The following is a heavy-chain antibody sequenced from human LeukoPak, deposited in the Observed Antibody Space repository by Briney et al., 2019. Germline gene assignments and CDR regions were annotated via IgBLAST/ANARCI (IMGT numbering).Heavy chain of an antibody. V-gene: IGHV4-30-4*08. J-gene: IGHJ4*02. Sequence: PSETLSLTCTVSGGSISSGDYYWSWIRQPPGKGLEWIGYIYYSGSTYSNPSLKSRVTISVDTSKNQFSLKLSSVTAADTAVYYCARDLKGGGYYDSSGPGGWGQGTLVTVSS. CDR3: ARDLKGGGYYDSSGPGG. CDR1: GGSISSGDYY. CDR2: IYYSGST. D-gene: IGHD3-22*01.